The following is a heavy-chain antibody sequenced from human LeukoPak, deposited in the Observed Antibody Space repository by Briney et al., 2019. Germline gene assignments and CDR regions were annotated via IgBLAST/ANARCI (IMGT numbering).Heavy chain of an antibody. CDR2: IQQDGREI. V-gene: IGHV3-7*01. Sequence: GGSLTLSCVVSGFTFSSYWMDWGRQAPGKGLEWVANIQQDGREIFYVDSVRGRFPITREIAKNALYLQMLSVRAEDRAVGYFARPSFVTGSYYPLWGQGALVAVSS. CDR3: ARPSFVTGSYYPL. D-gene: IGHD1-26*01. J-gene: IGHJ4*02. CDR1: GFTFSSYW.